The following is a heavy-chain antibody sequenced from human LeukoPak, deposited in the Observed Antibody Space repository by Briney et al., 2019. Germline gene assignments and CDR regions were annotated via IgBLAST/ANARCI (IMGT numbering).Heavy chain of an antibody. CDR1: GGSISGGDYY. CDR2: IYYSGST. Sequence: SETLSLTCTVSGGSISGGDYYWSWIRQPPGKGLEGIGYIYYSGSTYYNPSLKSRVTISVDTSKNQFSLKLSSVTAADTAVYYCASVVGATTEYYFDYWGQGTLVTVSS. CDR3: ASVVGATTEYYFDY. V-gene: IGHV4-30-4*08. J-gene: IGHJ4*02. D-gene: IGHD1-26*01.